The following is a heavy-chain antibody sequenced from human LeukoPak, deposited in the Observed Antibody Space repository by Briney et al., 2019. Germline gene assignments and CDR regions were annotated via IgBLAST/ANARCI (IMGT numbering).Heavy chain of an antibody. D-gene: IGHD3-10*01. CDR1: GGSISSYY. CDR2: IYTSGST. J-gene: IGHJ6*03. Sequence: SETLSLTCTVSGGSISSYYWSWIRQPAGKGLEWIGRIYTSGSTNYNPSLKSRVTMSVDTSKNQFSLKLSSVTAADTAVYYCARDKGGITMVRGVIKVDYYYYMDVWGKGTTVTVSS. V-gene: IGHV4-4*07. CDR3: ARDKGGITMVRGVIKVDYYYYMDV.